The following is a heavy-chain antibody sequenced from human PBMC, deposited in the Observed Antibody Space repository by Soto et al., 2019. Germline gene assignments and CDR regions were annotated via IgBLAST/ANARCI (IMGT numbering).Heavy chain of an antibody. CDR3: AREQQLVLSPHFDY. V-gene: IGHV1-46*03. J-gene: IGHJ4*02. Sequence: ASVKGACKTSGYTFTSYYMHWVRQTNGQGLEWMGIINPSGGSTSYAQKFQGRVTMTRDTSTSTVYMELSSLRSEDTAVYYCAREQQLVLSPHFDYWGQGTLVTVSS. CDR1: GYTFTSYY. D-gene: IGHD6-13*01. CDR2: INPSGGST.